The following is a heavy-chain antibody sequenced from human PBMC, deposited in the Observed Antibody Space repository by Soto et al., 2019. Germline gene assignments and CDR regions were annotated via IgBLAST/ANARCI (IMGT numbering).Heavy chain of an antibody. Sequence: QVQVVQSGAEVKKPGSSVKVSCKGSAGTFSSYAVSWVRQAPGQGLEWMGGLIPISGTAKYAPNFQGRAAFTADESMTTAYMELRSLTSDDTAVYYCATPMDADHWGQGTLVIVSS. CDR2: LIPISGTA. V-gene: IGHV1-69*01. J-gene: IGHJ4*02. CDR3: ATPMDADH. CDR1: AGTFSSYA.